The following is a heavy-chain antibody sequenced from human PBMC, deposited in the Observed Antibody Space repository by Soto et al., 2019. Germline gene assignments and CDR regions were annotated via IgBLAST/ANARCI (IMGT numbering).Heavy chain of an antibody. Sequence: SVKVSCKASGGTFSSYAISWVRQAPGQGLEWMGGIIPIFGTANYAQKFQGRVTITADESTSTAYMELSSLRSEDTAVYYCARDWDSSGYFDIWGQGTMVTVSS. J-gene: IGHJ3*02. CDR3: ARDWDSSGYFDI. D-gene: IGHD3-22*01. CDR2: IIPIFGTA. V-gene: IGHV1-69*13. CDR1: GGTFSSYA.